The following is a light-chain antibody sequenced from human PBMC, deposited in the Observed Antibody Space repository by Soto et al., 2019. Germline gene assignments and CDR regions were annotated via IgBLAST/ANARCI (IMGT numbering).Light chain of an antibody. J-gene: IGLJ2*01. CDR2: SNN. V-gene: IGLV1-44*01. Sequence: QSVLTQPPSASGTPGQRVTISCSGSSSNIGSNTVNWYQQLPGTAPKLLIYSNNQRPSGVPDRFSGSKSGTSASLAISGLESEDGPDYYCAAWGDSLNGPVFGGGTKLTVL. CDR3: AAWGDSLNGPV. CDR1: SSNIGSNT.